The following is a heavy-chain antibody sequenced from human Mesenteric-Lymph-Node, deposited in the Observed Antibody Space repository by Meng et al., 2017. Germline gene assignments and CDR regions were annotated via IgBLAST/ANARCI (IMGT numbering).Heavy chain of an antibody. CDR2: FDPEDGET. CDR3: ARDASDLDTAMVTCAN. V-gene: IGHV1-24*01. D-gene: IGHD5-18*01. Sequence: ASVKVSCKVSGYTLTELSMHWVRQAPGKGLEWMGGFDPEDGETIYAQKFQGRVTMTEDTSTDTAYMELSSLRSEDTAVYYCARDASDLDTAMVTCANWGQGTLVTVSS. CDR1: GYTLTELS. J-gene: IGHJ4*02.